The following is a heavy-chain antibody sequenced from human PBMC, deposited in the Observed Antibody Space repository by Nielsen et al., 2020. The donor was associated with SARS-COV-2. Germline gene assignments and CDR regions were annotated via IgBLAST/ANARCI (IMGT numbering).Heavy chain of an antibody. CDR1: GYTFTGYY. J-gene: IGHJ6*02. D-gene: IGHD5-18*01. CDR3: ARADGYSYGYYYYGMDV. V-gene: IGHV1-2*04. Sequence: ASVKVSCKASGYTFTGYYMHWVRQAPAQGLEWMGWINPNSGGTNYAQKFQGWVTMTRDTSISTAYMELSRLRSDDTAVYYCARADGYSYGYYYYGMDVWGQGTTVTVSS. CDR2: INPNSGGT.